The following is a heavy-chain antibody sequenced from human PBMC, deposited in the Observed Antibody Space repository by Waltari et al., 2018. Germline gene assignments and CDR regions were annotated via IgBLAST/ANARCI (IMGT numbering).Heavy chain of an antibody. J-gene: IGHJ6*02. CDR1: GYSISSGYY. CDR3: AREGASGEIYYYYGMDV. V-gene: IGHV4-38-2*02. Sequence: QVQLQESGPGLVKPSETLSLTCAVSGYSISSGYYWGWIRQPPGKGLEWIGSIYQSGSTYSNPSLKSRVTISVDTSKNQFSLKLSSVTAADTAVYYCAREGASGEIYYYYGMDVWGQGTTVTVSS. D-gene: IGHD1-26*01. CDR2: IYQSGST.